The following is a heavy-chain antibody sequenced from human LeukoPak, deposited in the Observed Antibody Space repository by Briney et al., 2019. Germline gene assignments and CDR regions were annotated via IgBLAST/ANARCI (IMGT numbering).Heavy chain of an antibody. CDR3: ARPGQTYYYYYMDV. CDR1: GFTFSSYA. D-gene: IGHD3-10*01. Sequence: GGSLRLSCAASGFTFSSYAMHWVRQAPGKGLEWEAVISYDGSNKYYADSVKGRFTISRDNSKNTLYLQMNSLRAEDTAVYYCARPGQTYYYYYMDVWGKGTTDTVSS. J-gene: IGHJ6*03. V-gene: IGHV3-30*04. CDR2: ISYDGSNK.